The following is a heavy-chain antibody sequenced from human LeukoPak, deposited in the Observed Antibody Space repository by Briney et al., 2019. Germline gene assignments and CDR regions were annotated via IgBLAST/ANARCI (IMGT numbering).Heavy chain of an antibody. CDR3: ARQWGDGYIIGFDY. CDR1: GGSISSGSYY. CDR2: IYSSGST. V-gene: IGHV4-61*02. D-gene: IGHD5-24*01. Sequence: SETLSLTCTVSGGSISSGSYYWSWIRQPAGKGLEWIGRIYSSGSTNYNPSLKSRVTISLDTSKNQFSLKLSSVTAADTAVYYCARQWGDGYIIGFDYWGQGTLVTVSS. J-gene: IGHJ4*02.